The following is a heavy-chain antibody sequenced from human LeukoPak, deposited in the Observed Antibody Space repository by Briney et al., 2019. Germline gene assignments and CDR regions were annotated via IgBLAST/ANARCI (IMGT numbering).Heavy chain of an antibody. D-gene: IGHD3-10*01. CDR1: GGSISSYY. CDR2: IYVTEST. V-gene: IGHV4-4*07. J-gene: IGHJ4*02. CDR3: ARSPITMVPRLYYFDY. Sequence: SETLSLTCTVSGGSISSYYWSWIRQPAGKGLEWIGRIYVTESTTYNPSLKSRVTISIDTSKNQFSLKLSSVTAADTAVYYCARSPITMVPRLYYFDYWGQGTLVTVSS.